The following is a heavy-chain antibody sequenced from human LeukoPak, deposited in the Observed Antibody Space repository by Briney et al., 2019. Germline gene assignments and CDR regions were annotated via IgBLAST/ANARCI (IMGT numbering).Heavy chain of an antibody. CDR2: IRSTTYDETT. CDR3: ARGCGGDCAAFDN. V-gene: IGHV3-49*04. J-gene: IGHJ4*02. CDR1: GFTFADFV. D-gene: IGHD2-21*02. Sequence: PGGSLRLSCTPAGFTFADFVMSWVSQAPGKGREWVSFIRSTTYDETTEYAASVQGRFTISRDDFRGIAYLQMNSLKTEDTAVYYCARGCGGDCAAFDNWGQGTLVTVSS.